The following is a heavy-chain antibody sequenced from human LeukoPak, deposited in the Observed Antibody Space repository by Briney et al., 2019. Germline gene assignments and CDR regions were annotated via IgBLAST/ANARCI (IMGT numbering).Heavy chain of an antibody. CDR1: GYTLTELS. CDR3: ATGYLVTAGLMDV. Sequence: ASVKVSCKVSGYTLTELSMFWVRQAPGKGLEWLGSFDPEDGKTVYAQKFQGRVTMTEDTSTDTAYMELSSLRSEDTAVYYCATGYLVTAGLMDVWGQGTTVTVSS. V-gene: IGHV1-24*01. CDR2: FDPEDGKT. J-gene: IGHJ6*02. D-gene: IGHD6-13*01.